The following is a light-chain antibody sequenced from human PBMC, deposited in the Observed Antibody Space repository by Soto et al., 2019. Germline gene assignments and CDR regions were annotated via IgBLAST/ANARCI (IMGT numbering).Light chain of an antibody. V-gene: IGKV3-20*01. CDR2: GAS. CDR3: QQYGSSPYT. CDR1: QSVSSSY. J-gene: IGKJ2*01. Sequence: EIVLTQSPGTLSLSPGERATLSCRASQSVSSSYLAWYQQKPGQAPRLLIYGASNSATGLPDRFSGSGSGTDFTVTISRLEPEDFAVYYCQQYGSSPYTCGQGTKLEIK.